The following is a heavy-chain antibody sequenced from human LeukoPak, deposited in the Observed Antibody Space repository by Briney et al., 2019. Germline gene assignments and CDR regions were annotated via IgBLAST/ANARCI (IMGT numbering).Heavy chain of an antibody. CDR3: ATGRGYDFWSDLDY. D-gene: IGHD3-3*01. J-gene: IGHJ4*02. CDR1: GYTLTELS. CDR2: FDREDGET. Sequence: ASVKVSCKVSGYTLTELSMHWVRQAPGKGLERMGGFDREDGETIYAQKFQGRVTMTEDTSADTAYMELSSLRSEDTAVYYCATGRGYDFWSDLDYWGQGTLVTVSS. V-gene: IGHV1-24*01.